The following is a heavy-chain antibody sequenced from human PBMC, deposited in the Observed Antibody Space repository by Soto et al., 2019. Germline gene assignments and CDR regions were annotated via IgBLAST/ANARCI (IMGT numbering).Heavy chain of an antibody. V-gene: IGHV1-69*13. CDR2: IIPIFGTA. Sequence: GALVKVSCTAYGGPFSSYAISWVRHAPEQGLEWMGGIIPIFGTANYAQKFAGRVTITADESTSTAYMELSSLRSEDTAVYYCASHYYDSSGYYQPLRYWGQGTLVTVSS. CDR3: ASHYYDSSGYYQPLRY. D-gene: IGHD3-22*01. J-gene: IGHJ4*02. CDR1: GGPFSSYA.